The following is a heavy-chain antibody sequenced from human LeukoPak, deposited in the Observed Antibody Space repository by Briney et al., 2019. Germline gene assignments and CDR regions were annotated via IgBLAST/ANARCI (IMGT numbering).Heavy chain of an antibody. J-gene: IGHJ6*03. CDR2: IYYSGST. Sequence: PSEPLSLTCTVSGGSISSYYWSWIRQPTGKGQEWIGYIYYSGSTNYNPSLKSRVTISVHTSKNQFSLKLNSVTAADTAVYYCARALYSSSGVYDYYMDVWGKGTSVTVSS. V-gene: IGHV4-59*01. CDR1: GGSISSYY. CDR3: ARALYSSSGVYDYYMDV. D-gene: IGHD6-13*01.